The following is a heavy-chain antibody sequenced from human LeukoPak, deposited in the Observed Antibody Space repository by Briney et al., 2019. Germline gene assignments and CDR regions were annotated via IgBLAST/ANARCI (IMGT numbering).Heavy chain of an antibody. CDR1: VYTFTTYG. J-gene: IGHJ4*02. Sequence: ASVTVSCKTSVYTFTTYGLVWVRQAPGQGLEWMGWINPVSGNTKYARKLQGRVTMTTATSTNTAYMELRSLTSDDTAVYYCARDSLPVGTASNYFDSWGPGTVVIVSS. CDR2: INPVSGNT. CDR3: ARDSLPVGTASNYFDS. V-gene: IGHV1-18*01. D-gene: IGHD1-26*01.